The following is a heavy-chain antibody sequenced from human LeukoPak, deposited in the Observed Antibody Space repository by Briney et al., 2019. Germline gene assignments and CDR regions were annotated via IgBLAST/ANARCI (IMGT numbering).Heavy chain of an antibody. CDR3: AKDVNDPKPNWFDP. CDR2: ISGRGGST. D-gene: IGHD1-1*01. CDR1: GFTFSSYA. J-gene: IGHJ5*02. V-gene: IGHV3-23*01. Sequence: GGSLRLSCAASGFTFSSYAMSWVRQAPGKGLEWVSAISGRGGSTYYAESVKGRFTISRDNSKNTLYLQMNSLRAEDTAVYYCAKDVNDPKPNWFDPWGQGTLVTVSS.